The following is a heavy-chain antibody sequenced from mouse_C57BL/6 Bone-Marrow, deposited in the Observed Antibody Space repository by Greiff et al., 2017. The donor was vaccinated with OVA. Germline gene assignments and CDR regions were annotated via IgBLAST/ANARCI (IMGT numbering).Heavy chain of an antibody. CDR3: ASYYYGSGDY. V-gene: IGHV1-50*01. D-gene: IGHD1-1*01. J-gene: IGHJ2*01. Sequence: QVQLQQPGAELVKPGASVKLSCKASGYTFTSYWMQWVKQRPGQGLEWIGEIDPSDSYTNYNQNFKGKATLTVDTSSSTAYMQLSSLTSEDSAVYYCASYYYGSGDYWGQGTTLTVSS. CDR1: GYTFTSYW. CDR2: IDPSDSYT.